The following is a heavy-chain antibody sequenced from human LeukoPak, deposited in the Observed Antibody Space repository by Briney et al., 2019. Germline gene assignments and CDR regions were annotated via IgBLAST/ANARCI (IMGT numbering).Heavy chain of an antibody. V-gene: IGHV4-31*03. J-gene: IGHJ4*02. Sequence: SETLCLTCTVSGGSISSGGYYCSWIRQHPEKGMEWIGYIYNSGSTYYNPSLKSRVTISVDTSKNQFSLKLSSVTAADTAVYYCAREVVGSGTFSYYFDYWGQGTLVTVSS. CDR2: IYNSGST. D-gene: IGHD3-10*01. CDR1: GGSISSGGYY. CDR3: AREVVGSGTFSYYFDY.